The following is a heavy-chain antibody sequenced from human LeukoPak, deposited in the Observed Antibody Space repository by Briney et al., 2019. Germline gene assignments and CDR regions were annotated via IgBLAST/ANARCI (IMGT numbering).Heavy chain of an antibody. CDR3: ARHDAGIAARPFDN. CDR1: GGSISTYY. Sequence: PSETLSLTCTVSGGSISTYYWSWIRRPPGKGLEWIAYIHASGPANYNPSLKSRITISVDTSKNQFSLKLSSVTAADTAVYYCARHDAGIAARPFDNWGQGTLVTVSS. J-gene: IGHJ4*02. D-gene: IGHD6-6*01. CDR2: IHASGPA. V-gene: IGHV4-4*09.